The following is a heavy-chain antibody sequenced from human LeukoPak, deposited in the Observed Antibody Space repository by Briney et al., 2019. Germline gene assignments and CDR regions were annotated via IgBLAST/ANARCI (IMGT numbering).Heavy chain of an antibody. D-gene: IGHD6-19*01. CDR2: ISYDGSNK. V-gene: IGHV3-30*18. CDR3: AKHVIAVAGNNWFDP. J-gene: IGHJ5*02. Sequence: GGSLRLSCAASGFTFSSYGMHWVRQAPGEGLEWVAVISYDGSNKYYADSVKGRFTISRDNSKNTLYLQMNSLRAEDTAVYYCAKHVIAVAGNNWFDPWGQGTLVTVSS. CDR1: GFTFSSYG.